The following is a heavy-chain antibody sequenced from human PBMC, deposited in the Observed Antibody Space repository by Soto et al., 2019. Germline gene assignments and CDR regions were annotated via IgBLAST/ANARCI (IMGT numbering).Heavy chain of an antibody. V-gene: IGHV4-4*02. CDR1: GGSISSGW. CDR3: SSRITDAPT. J-gene: IGHJ5*02. D-gene: IGHD2-2*01. CDR2: ILYSGTT. Sequence: QVQLQESGPGLVKPSGTLSLTCAVSGGSISSGWWTWVRQPPGKGLEWIGEILYSGTTNYKSSLNSRVTISIDNSKKQFSLILSSVTAADTAVYYCSSRITDAPTWGQGTLVTVSS.